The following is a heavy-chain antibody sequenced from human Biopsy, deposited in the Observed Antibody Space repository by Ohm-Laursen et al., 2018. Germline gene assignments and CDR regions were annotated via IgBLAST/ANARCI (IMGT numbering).Heavy chain of an antibody. D-gene: IGHD1-26*01. CDR3: AAEVGVTVDVGF. CDR1: GFTFSNSV. Sequence: SVTASCKVSGFTFSNSVVQWVRQARGQRLEWVGWIVVGSGYAVYAQNFQERVSITTDLSTSTANMELSSLRSHDTAVYYCAAEVGVTVDVGFWGQGTLVTVSS. CDR2: IVVGSGYA. V-gene: IGHV1-58*01. J-gene: IGHJ4*02.